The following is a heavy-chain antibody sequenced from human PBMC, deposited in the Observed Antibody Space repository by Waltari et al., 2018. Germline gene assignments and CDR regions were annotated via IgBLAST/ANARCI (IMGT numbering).Heavy chain of an antibody. CDR3: AREGGGFDYTPDY. Sequence: EVQLEESGGGLVQPGGSRRLSCEASGFDFTKHYMHWVRQGPGKGLVWGSRIIGAGGSTSYAYSVKGRFTISRDNSKNTLYLQMNSFRAEDTGIYYCAREGGGFDYTPDYWGQGTLVTVSS. CDR1: GFDFTKHY. V-gene: IGHV3-74*01. J-gene: IGHJ4*02. D-gene: IGHD5-12*01. CDR2: IIGAGGST.